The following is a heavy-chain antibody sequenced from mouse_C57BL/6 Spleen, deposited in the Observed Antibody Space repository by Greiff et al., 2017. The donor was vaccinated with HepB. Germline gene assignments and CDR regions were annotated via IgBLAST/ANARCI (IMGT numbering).Heavy chain of an antibody. D-gene: IGHD1-1*01. CDR1: GFTFSDYY. J-gene: IGHJ1*03. V-gene: IGHV5-12*01. Sequence: EVQRVESGGGLVQPGGSLKLSCAASGFTFSDYYMYWVRQTPEKRLEWVAYISNGGGCTYYPHTVKGRFTISRDNAKNTLYLQMSRLKSEDTAMYYCARRYYYGSSYDWYFDVWGTGTTVTVSS. CDR2: ISNGGGCT. CDR3: ARRYYYGSSYDWYFDV.